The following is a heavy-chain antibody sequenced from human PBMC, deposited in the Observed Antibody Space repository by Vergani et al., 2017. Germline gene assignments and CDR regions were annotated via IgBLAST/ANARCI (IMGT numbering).Heavy chain of an antibody. CDR3: ARSGSYRPFDY. D-gene: IGHD1-26*01. Sequence: QVQLVESGGGVVQPGRSLRLSCAASGFTFSSYGMHWVRQAPGKGLEWVAVIWYDGSNKYYADSVKGRFTISRDNSKNTLYLQMNSLRAEDTAVYYCARSGSYRPFDYWGQGTLVTVSS. CDR2: IWYDGSNK. CDR1: GFTFSSYG. J-gene: IGHJ4*02. V-gene: IGHV3-33*01.